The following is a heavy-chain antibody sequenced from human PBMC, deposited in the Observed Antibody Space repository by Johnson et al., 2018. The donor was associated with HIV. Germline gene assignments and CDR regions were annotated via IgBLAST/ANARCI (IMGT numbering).Heavy chain of an antibody. CDR1: GFTFDDYG. D-gene: IGHD3-16*01. CDR2: IGTAGDT. V-gene: IGHV3-13*01. J-gene: IGHJ3*02. CDR3: ARDGGFVGAFDI. Sequence: VQLVESGGGLVKPGGSLKLSCATSGFTFDDYGMSWVRQAPGKGLEWVSAIGTAGDTYYPGSVKGRFTISRENAKNSLYLQMNRLRAGDTAVYYCARDGGFVGAFDIWGQGTMVIVAS.